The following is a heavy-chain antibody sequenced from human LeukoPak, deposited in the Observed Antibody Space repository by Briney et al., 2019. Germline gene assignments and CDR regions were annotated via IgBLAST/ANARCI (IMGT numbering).Heavy chain of an antibody. CDR1: GGSISSYY. CDR2: IYYSGST. CDR3: ASGATIDAFDI. D-gene: IGHD1-26*01. Sequence: SETLSLTCTVSGGSISSYYWSWIRQPPGKGLEWIGYIYYSGSTNYNPSLKSRVPISVPTSQNQFSLKLSSVTAADPAVYYCASGATIDAFDIWGQGPMVTVSS. J-gene: IGHJ3*02. V-gene: IGHV4-59*01.